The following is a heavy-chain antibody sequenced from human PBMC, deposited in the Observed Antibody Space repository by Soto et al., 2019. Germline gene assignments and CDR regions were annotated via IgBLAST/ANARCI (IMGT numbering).Heavy chain of an antibody. CDR2: IDSGGST. V-gene: IGHV3-53*04. CDR1: GFTVSSNY. J-gene: IGHJ6*02. D-gene: IGHD3-10*01. CDR3: ARSGHYYGSGSSGMDV. Sequence: EVQLVESGGGLVQPGGSLRLSCAASGFTVSSNYMSWVRQAPGKGLEWVSVIDSGGSTYYADSVKGRFTISRHNSKNTLYLQMNSLRAEDTAVYYCARSGHYYGSGSSGMDVWGQGTTVTVSS.